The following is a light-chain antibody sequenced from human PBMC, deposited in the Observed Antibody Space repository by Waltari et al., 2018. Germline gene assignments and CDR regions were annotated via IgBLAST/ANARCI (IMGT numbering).Light chain of an antibody. CDR2: EVT. CDR3: SSFAGSTNWV. J-gene: IGLJ3*02. CDR1: SSDIGGYNY. Sequence: QSALTQPPSASGSPGQSVTISCTGTSSDIGGYNYVPWYQQNPGKAPKLMIYEVTKRPSGVPDRFSASKSGNTASLTVSGLQAEDEADYYCSSFAGSTNWVFGGGTKLTVL. V-gene: IGLV2-8*01.